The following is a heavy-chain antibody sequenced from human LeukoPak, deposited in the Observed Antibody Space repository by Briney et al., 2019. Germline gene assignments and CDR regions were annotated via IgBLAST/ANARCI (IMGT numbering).Heavy chain of an antibody. Sequence: GPLRLSCSASGFPFNTYAIHWVRQAPGKGLAYVAGLSSNGDNTDFADSAKGRFTISRDNSKSTLFLQMNSLRAEDTAVYFCTRDSALLGVAFDLWGQGTVVTVSP. J-gene: IGHJ3*01. CDR2: LSSNGDNT. D-gene: IGHD2-15*01. CDR1: GFPFNTYA. V-gene: IGHV3-64D*06. CDR3: TRDSALLGVAFDL.